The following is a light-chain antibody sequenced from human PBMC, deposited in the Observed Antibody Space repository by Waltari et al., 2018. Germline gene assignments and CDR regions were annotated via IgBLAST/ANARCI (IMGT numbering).Light chain of an antibody. CDR2: DAT. Sequence: GTSSDVGTYKFVSWYHQHPGKVPKLIIYDATDRPSGVSSRFSGSKSGNTASLTISGLQAEDEGDYYCNSYTTSGTVVFGGGTKLTVL. CDR1: SSDVGTYKF. V-gene: IGLV2-14*03. J-gene: IGLJ2*01. CDR3: NSYTTSGTVV.